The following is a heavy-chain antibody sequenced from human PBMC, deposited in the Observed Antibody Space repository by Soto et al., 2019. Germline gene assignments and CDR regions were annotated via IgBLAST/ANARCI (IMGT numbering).Heavy chain of an antibody. CDR2: ITGGGTTV. Sequence: ELQLVQSGGGLVQPGGSLRLSCSASGFTFSKYDMNWVRLAPGRGLEWLSFITGGGTTVYYADSVQGRSTISRDNAKNSLYLQMNSLRVEDTAVYYCARDYSLYDGDGMAIWGQGTTVTVSS. J-gene: IGHJ6*02. CDR1: GFTFSKYD. V-gene: IGHV3-48*03. D-gene: IGHD3-16*01. CDR3: ARDYSLYDGDGMAI.